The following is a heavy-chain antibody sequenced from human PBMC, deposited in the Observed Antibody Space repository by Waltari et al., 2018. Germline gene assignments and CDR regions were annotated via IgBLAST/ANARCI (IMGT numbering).Heavy chain of an antibody. J-gene: IGHJ3*02. CDR3: ATGLVGATTRREGAFDI. V-gene: IGHV1-18*01. CDR1: GYTFTSYV. D-gene: IGHD1-26*01. CDR2: ISDYNGNT. Sequence: QVKLVQSGAEGRKPGASVKVACKASGYTFTSYVISWLWQAHGKGLEWMGWISDYNGNTNYARKLPGRGTMTTDTSTSTAYMGLRTLRSDDTAVSYCATGLVGATTRREGAFDIWRHGTMVTVSS.